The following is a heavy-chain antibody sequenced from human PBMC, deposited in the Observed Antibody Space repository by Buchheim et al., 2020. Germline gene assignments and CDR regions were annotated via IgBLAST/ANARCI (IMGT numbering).Heavy chain of an antibody. D-gene: IGHD3-16*02. CDR1: GFTVSSNY. CDR2: IYSGGST. CDR3: ARDGMITFGGVIVDYYGMDV. Sequence: EVQLVESGGGLVQPGGSLRLSCAASGFTVSSNYMSWVRQAPGKGLEWVSVIYSGGSTYYADSVKGRFTISRDNSKNTLYLQMNSLRAEDTAVYYCARDGMITFGGVIVDYYGMDVWGQGTT. J-gene: IGHJ6*02. V-gene: IGHV3-66*02.